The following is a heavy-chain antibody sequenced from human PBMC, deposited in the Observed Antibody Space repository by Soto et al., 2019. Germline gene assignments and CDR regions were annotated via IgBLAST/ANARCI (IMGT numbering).Heavy chain of an antibody. D-gene: IGHD2-8*01. J-gene: IGHJ4*02. CDR1: GGSISSSSYY. V-gene: IGHV4-39*01. CDR3: ASGSIVLMVYAIGAFGY. Sequence: QLQESGPGLVKPSETLSLTCTVSGGSISSSSYYWGWIRQPPGKGLEWIGSIYYSGSTYYNPSLKSRVTISVDTSKNQFSLKLSSVTAADTAVYYCASGSIVLMVYAIGAFGYWGQGTLVTVSS. CDR2: IYYSGST.